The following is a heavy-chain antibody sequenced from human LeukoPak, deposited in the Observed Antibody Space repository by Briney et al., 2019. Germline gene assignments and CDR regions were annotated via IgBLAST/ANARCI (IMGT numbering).Heavy chain of an antibody. CDR2: ISSSINHI. CDR1: GFTFDDYA. J-gene: IGHJ4*02. V-gene: IGHV3-21*05. Sequence: PGGSLRLSCAASGFTFDDYAMHWVRQAPGRGLDWVSYISSSINHIYYADSVKGRFTISRDNAKNSLYLQMNSLRAEDTAVYYCAREGHGSGEKDYWGQGTLVTVSS. CDR3: AREGHGSGEKDY. D-gene: IGHD3-10*01.